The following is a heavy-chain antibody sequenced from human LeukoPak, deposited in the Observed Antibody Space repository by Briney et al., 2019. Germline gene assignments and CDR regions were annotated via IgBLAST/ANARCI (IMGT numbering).Heavy chain of an antibody. J-gene: IGHJ4*02. CDR1: GFTFSTYT. CDR2: ISFDGSNN. D-gene: IGHD5-12*01. Sequence: GGSLRLSCAASGFTFSTYTLHWVRQAPGKGLEWVALISFDGSNNYSADSVKGRFTISRDNSKNTLYLQMISLKPEDTAVYYRARDPTYTGYREFDYWGQGTLVTVSS. V-gene: IGHV3-30-3*01. CDR3: ARDPTYTGYREFDY.